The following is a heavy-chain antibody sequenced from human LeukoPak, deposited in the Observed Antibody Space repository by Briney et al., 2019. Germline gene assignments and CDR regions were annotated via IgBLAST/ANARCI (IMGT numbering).Heavy chain of an antibody. CDR1: GFTFDDYA. CDR3: AKALYYDFWSGYFP. D-gene: IGHD3-3*01. Sequence: QAGGSLRLSCAASGFTFDDYAMHWVRQAPGKGLEWVSGISWNSGSIGYADSVKGRFTISRDNAKNSLYLQMNSLRAEDMALYYCAKALYYDFWSGYFPWGQGTLVTVSS. J-gene: IGHJ5*02. CDR2: ISWNSGSI. V-gene: IGHV3-9*03.